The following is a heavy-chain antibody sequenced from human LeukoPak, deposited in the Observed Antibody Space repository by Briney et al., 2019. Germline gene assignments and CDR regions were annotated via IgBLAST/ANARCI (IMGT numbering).Heavy chain of an antibody. Sequence: SETLSLTCAVYGGSFSNYFWSWIRQPPGKGLEWIGEINHSGSTNYNSSLKSRVTMSVDTSKNQFSLKLSSVTAADTAVYYCARRIPAAMVNWFDPWGQGTLVTVSS. CDR2: INHSGST. CDR3: ARRIPAAMVNWFDP. CDR1: GGSFSNYF. D-gene: IGHD2-2*01. V-gene: IGHV4-34*01. J-gene: IGHJ5*02.